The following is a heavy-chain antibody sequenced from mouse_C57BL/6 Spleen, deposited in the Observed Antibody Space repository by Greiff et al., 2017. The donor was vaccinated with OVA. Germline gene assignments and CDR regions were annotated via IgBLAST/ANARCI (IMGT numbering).Heavy chain of an antibody. D-gene: IGHD2-1*01. CDR1: GYSITSDY. CDR3: ARAPPGHYVGLEWYTEV. CDR2: ISYSGST. J-gene: IGHJ1*01. Sequence: EVQLQQSGPGLAKPSQTLSLTCSVTGYSITSDYWNWIRKFPGNKLEYMGYISYSGSTYYNPSLKSRISITRDTSKNQYYLQLNSVTTEDTATYYCARAPPGHYVGLEWYTEVWGAESTGTASS. V-gene: IGHV3-8*01.